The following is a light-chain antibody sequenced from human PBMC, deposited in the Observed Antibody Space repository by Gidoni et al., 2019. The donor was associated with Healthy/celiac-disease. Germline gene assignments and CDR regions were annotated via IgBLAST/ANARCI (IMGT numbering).Light chain of an antibody. CDR2: DAS. J-gene: IGKJ2*01. CDR3: QQYDNRSYMYT. CDR1: QDISNY. V-gene: IGKV1-33*01. Sequence: IQMTQSPSSLSASVGARVTITCQASQDISNYFNWYQQKPGKAPKLLIYDASNLETGVPSRFSGSGSGTDCTFTISSLQTEDIATYDCQQYDNRSYMYTFGQGTKLEIK.